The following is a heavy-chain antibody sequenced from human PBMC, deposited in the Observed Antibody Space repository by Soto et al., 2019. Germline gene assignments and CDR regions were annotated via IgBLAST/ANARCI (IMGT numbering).Heavy chain of an antibody. J-gene: IGHJ4*02. V-gene: IGHV3-30*03. CDR1: GFTFSSYG. CDR2: ISYDGSNK. D-gene: IGHD3-22*01. Sequence: WGSLRLSCAASGFTFSSYGMHWVRQAPGKGLEWVAVISYDGSNKYYADSVKGRFTISRDNSKNTLYLQMNSLRAEDTAVYYCATLRYYSFTTIDYWGQGTLVTVSS. CDR3: ATLRYYSFTTIDY.